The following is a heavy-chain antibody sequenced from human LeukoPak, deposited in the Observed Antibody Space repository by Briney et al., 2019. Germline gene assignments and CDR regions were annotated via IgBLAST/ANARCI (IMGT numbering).Heavy chain of an antibody. Sequence: PGRSLRLSCAASGFAFSSFGMHWVRQAPGKGLEWVAVIWYDGTNKYYADSVKGRFTISRDNSKNTLYLQMNSLRAEDTAVYYCAKRDSSGSYYFDCWGQGTLATVSS. J-gene: IGHJ4*02. CDR3: AKRDSSGSYYFDC. CDR1: GFAFSSFG. CDR2: IWYDGTNK. V-gene: IGHV3-33*06. D-gene: IGHD6-19*01.